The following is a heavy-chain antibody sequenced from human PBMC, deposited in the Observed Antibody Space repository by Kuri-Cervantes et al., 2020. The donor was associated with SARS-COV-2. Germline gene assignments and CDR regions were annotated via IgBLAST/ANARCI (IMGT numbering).Heavy chain of an antibody. CDR2: IYYSGST. D-gene: IGHD1-26*01. Sequence: ESLKISCTASGFIFSDYYMTWIRQPPGKGLEWIGSIYYSGSTYYNPSLKSRVTISVDTSKNQFSLKLSSVTAADTAVYYCASIEWELLSYFDYWGQGTLVTVSS. V-gene: IGHV4-38-2*02. CDR1: GFIFSDYY. J-gene: IGHJ4*02. CDR3: ASIEWELLSYFDY.